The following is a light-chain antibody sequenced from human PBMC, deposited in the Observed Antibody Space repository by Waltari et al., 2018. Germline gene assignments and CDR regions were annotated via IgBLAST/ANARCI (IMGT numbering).Light chain of an antibody. Sequence: SYVLTQPPSVSVAPGQTARITCGGDNIGYKGVHWYQQKSGQAPVLVVFSENARPSGIPDRISGSKSESTAALTISRVEAGDEADYYCQLWDSDSDHWIFGGGTKLTVL. CDR1: NIGYKG. CDR3: QLWDSDSDHWI. J-gene: IGLJ2*01. CDR2: SEN. V-gene: IGLV3-21*02.